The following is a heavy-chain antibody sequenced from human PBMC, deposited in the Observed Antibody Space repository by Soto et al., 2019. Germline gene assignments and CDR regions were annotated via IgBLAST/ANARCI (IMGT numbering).Heavy chain of an antibody. D-gene: IGHD3-10*01. CDR1: GFTFSNYA. V-gene: IGHV3-23*01. CDR3: VKGYGMDV. CDR2: TRGNGGAV. J-gene: IGHJ6*02. Sequence: RLSCAASGFTFSNYAMSWVRQPAGKGLEWVSITRGNGGAVSYADSVKGRFTISRDNSKNTLYLLMNGLRAEDTAVYYCVKGYGMDVWGQGTMVTVSS.